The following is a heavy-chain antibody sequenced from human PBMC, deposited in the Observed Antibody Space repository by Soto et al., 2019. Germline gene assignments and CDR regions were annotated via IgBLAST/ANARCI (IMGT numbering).Heavy chain of an antibody. CDR1: GFTFSSSS. V-gene: IGHV3-23*01. D-gene: IGHD3-3*01. CDR3: AKGPTIFGAVISFDYYYGMYV. CDR2: ISGSGAGT. Sequence: GGSLSLSCAASGFTFSSSSMSWVRQAPGRGLEWVSAISGSGAGTYYADSVKGRFTISRDNSKNTLYLQMSGLRAEDTAVYYCAKGPTIFGAVISFDYYYGMYVWGQGTPVTVSS. J-gene: IGHJ6*02.